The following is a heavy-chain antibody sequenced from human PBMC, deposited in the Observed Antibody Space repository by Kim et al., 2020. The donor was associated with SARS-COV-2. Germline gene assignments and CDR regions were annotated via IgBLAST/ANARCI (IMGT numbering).Heavy chain of an antibody. CDR1: GFTVNSNS. V-gene: IGHV3-53*04. D-gene: IGHD2-21*02. Sequence: GGSLRLSCAASGFTVNSNSMTWVRQAPGKGLEWVSVIYRGGRTHYADSVKGRFTISRHNSKNTLFLQMNGLRPDDTAVYYCATDCGVDCTNLAYWGQGTLVTVSS. J-gene: IGHJ4*02. CDR2: IYRGGRT. CDR3: ATDCGVDCTNLAY.